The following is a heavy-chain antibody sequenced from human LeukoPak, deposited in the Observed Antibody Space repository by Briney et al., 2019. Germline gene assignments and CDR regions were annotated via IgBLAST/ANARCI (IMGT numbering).Heavy chain of an antibody. J-gene: IGHJ4*02. V-gene: IGHV3-30*04. CDR2: ISYDATNK. D-gene: IGHD6-25*01. CDR1: GFTFSSYT. CDR3: ARGGSSGGRFEY. Sequence: GGSLRLSCAASGFTFSSYTMHWVRQAPGKGLEWVTLISYDATNKYFADSVKGRFTISRDNAKNSLYLQMNSLRAEDTAVYYCARGGSSGGRFEYWGQGTLVTVSS.